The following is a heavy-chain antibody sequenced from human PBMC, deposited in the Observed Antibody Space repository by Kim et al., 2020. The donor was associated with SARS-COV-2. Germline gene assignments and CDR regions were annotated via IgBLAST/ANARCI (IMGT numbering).Heavy chain of an antibody. CDR1: GGSISSYY. D-gene: IGHD6-19*01. J-gene: IGHJ1*01. CDR3: ARSPQWLDEYFQH. CDR2: IYYSGST. Sequence: SETLSLTCTVSGGSISSYYWSWIRQPPGKGLEWIGYIYYSGSTNYNPSLKSRVTISVDTSKNQFSLKLSSVTAADTAVYYCARSPQWLDEYFQHWGQGT. V-gene: IGHV4-59*01.